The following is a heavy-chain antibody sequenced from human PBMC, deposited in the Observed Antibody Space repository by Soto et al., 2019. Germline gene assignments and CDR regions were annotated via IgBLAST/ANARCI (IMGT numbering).Heavy chain of an antibody. J-gene: IGHJ3*02. CDR3: AGSSSWYSAFDI. CDR1: GFTFSSYA. CDR2: ISSNGGST. Sequence: GGSLRLSCAASGFTFSSYAMHWVRQAPGKGLEYVSAISSNGGSTYYANSVKGRFTISRDNSKNTLYLQMGSLRAEDMAVYYCAGSSSWYSAFDIWGQGTMVTVSS. D-gene: IGHD6-13*01. V-gene: IGHV3-64*01.